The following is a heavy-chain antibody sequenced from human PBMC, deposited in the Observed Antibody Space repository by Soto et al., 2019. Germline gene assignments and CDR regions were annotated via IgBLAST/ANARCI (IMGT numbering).Heavy chain of an antibody. J-gene: IGHJ6*02. CDR1: GYTFTGYY. Sequence: ASVKVSFKASGYTFTGYYMHWVRQAPGQGLEWMGWINPNSGGTNYAQKFQGRVTMTRDTSISTAYMELSRLRSDDTAVYYCASGEYSGYPYYYGMDVWGQGTTVTVSS. CDR3: ASGEYSGYPYYYGMDV. V-gene: IGHV1-2*02. CDR2: INPNSGGT. D-gene: IGHD5-12*01.